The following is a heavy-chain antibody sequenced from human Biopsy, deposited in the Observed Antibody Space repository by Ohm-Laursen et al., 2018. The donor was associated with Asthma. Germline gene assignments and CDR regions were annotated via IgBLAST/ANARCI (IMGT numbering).Heavy chain of an antibody. CDR3: ARCQVGYSSDWSLLLKKIYYSGMDV. CDR1: GGTFSNFA. J-gene: IGHJ6*02. V-gene: IGHV1-69*13. CDR2: LMTVFGTT. D-gene: IGHD6-19*01. Sequence: SVKVSFKAPGGTFSNFAISWVRQAPGQGLEWLGGLMTVFGTTNYAQKFQGRVTITADESTSTAYMEVTSLRSEDTAIYYCARCQVGYSSDWSLLLKKIYYSGMDVWGQGTAVTVSS.